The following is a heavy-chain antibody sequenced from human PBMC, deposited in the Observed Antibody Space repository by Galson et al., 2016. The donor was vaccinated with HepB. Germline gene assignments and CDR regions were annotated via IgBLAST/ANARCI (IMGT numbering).Heavy chain of an antibody. D-gene: IGHD3-10*01. V-gene: IGHV5-51*01. CDR2: IYPGNSET. Sequence: QSGAEVTKPGESLKISCKGSGYTFSTYWIAWVRQIAGKGLEWMGIIYPGNSETRYSPSFQGLVTISADKSISTAYLQWTSLQASDTAVYYCARERAPYYNSGDHDRWGQGTLVTVSS. CDR1: GYTFSTYW. CDR3: ARERAPYYNSGDHDR. J-gene: IGHJ5*02.